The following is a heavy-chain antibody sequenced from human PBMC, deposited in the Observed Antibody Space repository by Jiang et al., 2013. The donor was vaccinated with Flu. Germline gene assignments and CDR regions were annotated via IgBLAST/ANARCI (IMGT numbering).Heavy chain of an antibody. Sequence: SLSCTVSGAPLKIIITGPGFGQSPGRGLEWIGYIYYSGSTTYSPSFKSRVAMSVDTSRNQFSLRLSSVTAADTALYYCARYRASGSGSSRYYLDSWGRGTLVSVS. D-gene: IGHD3-10*01. J-gene: IGHJ4*02. V-gene: IGHV4-59*01. CDR3: ARYRASGSGSSRYYLDS. CDR1: GAPLKIIIT. CDR2: IYYSGST.